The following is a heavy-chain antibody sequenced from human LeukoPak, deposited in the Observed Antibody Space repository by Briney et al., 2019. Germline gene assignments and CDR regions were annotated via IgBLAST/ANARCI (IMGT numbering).Heavy chain of an antibody. D-gene: IGHD5-24*01. Sequence: GGSLRLSCAASGFTFSSFAMTWVRQAPGKGLEWVSAIVSGGDPTHYADSVRGRFTISRDNSKNTLNLQMNSLRAEDTAVYYCARSRDGYNLLDYWGQGTLVTVSS. V-gene: IGHV3-23*01. CDR1: GFTFSSFA. J-gene: IGHJ4*02. CDR3: ARSRDGYNLLDY. CDR2: IVSGGDPT.